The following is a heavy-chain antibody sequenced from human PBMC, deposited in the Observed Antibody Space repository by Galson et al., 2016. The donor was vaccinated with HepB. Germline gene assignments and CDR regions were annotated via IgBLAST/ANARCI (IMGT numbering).Heavy chain of an antibody. CDR2: ISYDGSNK. Sequence: SLRLSCAASGFTFSNYGMRWVRQAPGKGLEWVAVISYDGSNKEYADSVKGRFTISRDNSKNTLYLQMNSLRAEDTAVYYCAKDPHLRYFDFLNGPPLDWGQGTLVTVSS. CDR3: AKDPHLRYFDFLNGPPLD. CDR1: GFTFSNYG. V-gene: IGHV3-30*18. D-gene: IGHD3-3*01. J-gene: IGHJ4*02.